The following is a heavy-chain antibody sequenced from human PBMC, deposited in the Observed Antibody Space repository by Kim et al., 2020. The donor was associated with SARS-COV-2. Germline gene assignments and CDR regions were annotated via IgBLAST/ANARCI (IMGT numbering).Heavy chain of an antibody. V-gene: IGHV3-11*01. Sequence: GGSLRLSCAASGFTFSDYYMSWIRQAPGKGLEWVSYISSSGSTIYYADSVKGRFTISRDNAKNSLYLQMNSLRAEDTAVYYCARDTVEATTPMGYYYYYGMDVWGQGTTVTVSS. CDR3: ARDTVEATTPMGYYYYYGMDV. D-gene: IGHD5-12*01. J-gene: IGHJ6*02. CDR1: GFTFSDYY. CDR2: ISSSGSTI.